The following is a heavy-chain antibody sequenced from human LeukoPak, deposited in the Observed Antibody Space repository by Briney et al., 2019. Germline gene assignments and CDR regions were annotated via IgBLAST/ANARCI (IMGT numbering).Heavy chain of an antibody. J-gene: IGHJ4*02. D-gene: IGHD2/OR15-2a*01. CDR3: ARDYVYAFDY. Sequence: GGSLRLSCAASGFSFSSYIIKWVPQAPGKGLEWVSYISGDGNAKHYTDSVKGRFTISRDNAKNALYLQMNSLRAEDTAVYFCARDYVYAFDYWGQGTLVTVSS. V-gene: IGHV3-48*01. CDR2: ISGDGNAK. CDR1: GFSFSSYI.